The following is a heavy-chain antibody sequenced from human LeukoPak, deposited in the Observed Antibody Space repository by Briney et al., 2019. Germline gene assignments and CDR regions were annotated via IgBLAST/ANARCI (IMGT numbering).Heavy chain of an antibody. Sequence: SETLSLTCTVSGGSISSYYWSWIRRPPGKGLEWIGYIYYSGSTNYNPSLKSRVTISVDTSKNQFSLKLSSVTAADTAVYYCASQDAAGYYFDYWGQGTLVTVSS. CDR1: GGSISSYY. CDR2: IYYSGST. D-gene: IGHD6-25*01. J-gene: IGHJ4*02. CDR3: ASQDAAGYYFDY. V-gene: IGHV4-59*01.